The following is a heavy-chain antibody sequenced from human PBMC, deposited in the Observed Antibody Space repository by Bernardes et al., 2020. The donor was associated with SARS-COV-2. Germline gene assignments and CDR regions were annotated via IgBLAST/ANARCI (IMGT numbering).Heavy chain of an antibody. V-gene: IGHV1-2*02. CDR3: ARTRTTISTTGIPVDY. CDR2: INPNTGGT. Sequence: ASVKVSCKASGYTFTGYFIHWVRQAPGQRLEWMGWINPNTGGTNYIQKFQGRVTMTRDTSITTAYMELSRLGSDDTAIYYCARTRTTISTTGIPVDYWGQGPLVTVSS. CDR1: GYTFTGYF. D-gene: IGHD2-21*02. J-gene: IGHJ4*02.